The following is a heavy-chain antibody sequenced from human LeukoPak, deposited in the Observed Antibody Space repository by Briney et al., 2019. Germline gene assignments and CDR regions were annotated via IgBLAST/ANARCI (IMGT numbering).Heavy chain of an antibody. CDR1: NGSFSDYY. D-gene: IGHD2-2*01. V-gene: IGHV4-59*01. Sequence: SETLSLTCAVYNGSFSDYYWSWIRQPPGKGLEWIGYIYYSGSTNYNPSLKSRVTISVDTSKNQFSLKLSSVTAADTAVYYCARVRSGVVVGNPYYYYYYMGVWGKGTTVTVSS. J-gene: IGHJ6*03. CDR2: IYYSGST. CDR3: ARVRSGVVVGNPYYYYYYMGV.